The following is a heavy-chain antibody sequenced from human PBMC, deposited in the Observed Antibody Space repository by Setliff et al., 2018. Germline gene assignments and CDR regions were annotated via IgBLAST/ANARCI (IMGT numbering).Heavy chain of an antibody. CDR2: IRSKAFGGTA. CDR3: VTDPPNSGWSFDC. V-gene: IGHV3-49*04. J-gene: IGHJ5*01. Sequence: GGSLRLSCTASGFPFGDFAMSWVRQAPGKGLEWVGFIRSKAFGGTADYAASVRGRFTISRDDSKSIAYLQLDSLKTEDTAVYYCVTDPPNSGWSFDCWGQGTPVTVS. CDR1: GFPFGDFA. D-gene: IGHD6-19*01.